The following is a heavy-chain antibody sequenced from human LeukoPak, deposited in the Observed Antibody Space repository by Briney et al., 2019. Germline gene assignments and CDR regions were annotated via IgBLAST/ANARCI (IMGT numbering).Heavy chain of an antibody. J-gene: IGHJ4*02. CDR1: GFTVSSNY. Sequence: GGSLRLSCAASGFTVSSNYMSWVRQAPGKGLEWVSVIYSGGSTYYADSVKGRFTISRGNSKNTLYLQMNSLRAEDTAVYYCARAYDSSGYYYEYWGQGTLVTVSS. D-gene: IGHD3-22*01. CDR2: IYSGGST. V-gene: IGHV3-66*02. CDR3: ARAYDSSGYYYEY.